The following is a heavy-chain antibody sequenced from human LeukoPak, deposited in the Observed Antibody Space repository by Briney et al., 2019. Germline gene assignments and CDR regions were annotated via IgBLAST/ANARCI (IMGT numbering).Heavy chain of an antibody. CDR2: INPSGGST. CDR1: GYTFTSYY. Sequence: GAAVKVSFKASGYTFTSYYMHLVRQAPGQGLEWMGIINPSGGSTSYSQKFQVRVSMTRDTSTSPVYMELSSLRSEDTAVYYCARASYDFWSGYSRSWYFDLWGRGTLVTVSS. CDR3: ARASYDFWSGYSRSWYFDL. J-gene: IGHJ2*01. V-gene: IGHV1-46*01. D-gene: IGHD3-3*01.